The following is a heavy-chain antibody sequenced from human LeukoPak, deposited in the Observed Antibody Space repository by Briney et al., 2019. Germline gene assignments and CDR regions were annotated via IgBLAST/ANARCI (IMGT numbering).Heavy chain of an antibody. CDR3: ARGSYQIEH. J-gene: IGHJ1*01. CDR1: GFTFRNYD. V-gene: IGHV3-49*03. Sequence: GGSLRLSCTASGFTFRNYDMSWFRQAPGKGLEWIGSIRAKGDGGTTQYAASVKGRFIISRDDSKSIAYLQMDSLETEDTAVYYCARGSYQIEHWGQGTLVTVSS. D-gene: IGHD3-16*02. CDR2: IRAKGDGGTT.